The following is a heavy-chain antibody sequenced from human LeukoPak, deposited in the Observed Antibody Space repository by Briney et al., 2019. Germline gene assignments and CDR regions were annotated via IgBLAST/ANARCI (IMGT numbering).Heavy chain of an antibody. CDR2: ISGSGGST. CDR1: GFTFSSYA. J-gene: IGHJ4*02. CDR3: AKGGYCSSTSCYSSSDY. Sequence: PGASLRLSCAASGFTFSSYAMSWVRQAPGKGLEWVSAISGSGGSTYYADSVKGRFTISRDNSKNTLYLQMNSLRAEDTAVYYRAKGGYCSSTSCYSSSDYWGQGTLVTVSS. D-gene: IGHD2-2*01. V-gene: IGHV3-23*01.